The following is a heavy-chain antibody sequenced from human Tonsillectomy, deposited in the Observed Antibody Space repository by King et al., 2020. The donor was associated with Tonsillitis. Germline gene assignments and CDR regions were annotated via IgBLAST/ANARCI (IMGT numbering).Heavy chain of an antibody. CDR1: GGSISSSSYY. CDR3: ARRPPYCGGGSCYSSIGWFDP. Sequence: QLQESGPGQVKPSETLSLTCTVSGGSISSSSYYWGWIRQPPGKGLEWIGSIYYTGSTFYNPSLKSRVTISVDTSKNQFSLKLSSVTAADTAVNDCARRPPYCGGGSCYSSIGWFDPWGQGTLVTVSS. V-gene: IGHV4-39*07. J-gene: IGHJ5*02. CDR2: IYYTGST. D-gene: IGHD2-15*01.